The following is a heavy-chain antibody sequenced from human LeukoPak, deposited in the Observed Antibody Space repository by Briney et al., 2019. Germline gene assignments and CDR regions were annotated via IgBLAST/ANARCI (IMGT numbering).Heavy chain of an antibody. D-gene: IGHD5-24*01. CDR1: GGSISSYY. V-gene: IGHV4-59*01. Sequence: PSETLSLTCTVSGGSISSYYWSWIRQPPGKGLEWIGYIYYSGSTNYNPSLKSRVTISVDTSKNQFSLKLSSVTAADTAVYYCARAGRDGYSYFDYWGQRTLVTVSS. CDR3: ARAGRDGYSYFDY. J-gene: IGHJ4*02. CDR2: IYYSGST.